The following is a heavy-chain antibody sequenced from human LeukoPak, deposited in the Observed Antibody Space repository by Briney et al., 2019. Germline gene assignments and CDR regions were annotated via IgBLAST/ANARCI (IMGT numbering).Heavy chain of an antibody. V-gene: IGHV1-46*01. CDR1: GYTFTSYY. D-gene: IGHD3-9*01. CDR3: ARDRNIYDILTGYYRPFDAFDI. CDR2: INPSGGST. Sequence: GASVKVSCKASGYTFTSYYMHWVRQAPGQGLEWMGIINPSGGSTSYAQKFQGRVTMTRDTSTSTVYMELSSLRSEDTAVYYCARDRNIYDILTGYYRPFDAFDIWGQGTMVTVSS. J-gene: IGHJ3*02.